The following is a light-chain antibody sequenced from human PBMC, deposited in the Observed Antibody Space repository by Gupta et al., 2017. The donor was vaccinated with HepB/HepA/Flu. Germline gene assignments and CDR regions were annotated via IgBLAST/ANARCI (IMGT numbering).Light chain of an antibody. V-gene: IGKV3-11*01. Sequence: ETVFTHSPPTLSLSPGERATLSCRTRQSVEIYVVWYQQKPGQAPRPVMYDASKRATGIPARCSGSGSGTYFTLTISILEAEDFAFYYWQQRKHWPLTFGAGTKVEI. CDR3: QQRKHWPLT. J-gene: IGKJ4*01. CDR1: QSVEIY. CDR2: DAS.